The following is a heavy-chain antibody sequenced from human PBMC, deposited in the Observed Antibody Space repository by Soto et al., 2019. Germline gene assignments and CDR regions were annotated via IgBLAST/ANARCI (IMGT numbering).Heavy chain of an antibody. CDR3: ARDPTETSYYYCYMDV. D-gene: IGHD1-7*01. CDR2: IWYDGSNK. V-gene: IGHV3-33*01. J-gene: IGHJ6*03. Sequence: QVQLVESGGGVVQPGRSLRLSCAASGFTFSRYGMHWVRQAPGKGLEWVAVIWYDGSNKYYGYFVKGRFTISSDNSKNTLYLQMNSLRAEDTAVYYWARDPTETSYYYCYMDVWGKGTTVTVS. CDR1: GFTFSRYG.